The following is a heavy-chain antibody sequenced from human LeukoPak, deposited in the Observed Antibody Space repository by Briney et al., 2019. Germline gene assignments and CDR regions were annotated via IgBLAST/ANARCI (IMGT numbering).Heavy chain of an antibody. CDR3: ARDEGDGYNWNY. CDR2: INPNSGGT. J-gene: IGHJ4*02. V-gene: IGHV1-2*02. CDR1: GYTFTGYY. D-gene: IGHD5-24*01. Sequence: GASVKVSCKXSGYTFTGYYMHWVRQAPGQGLERMGWINPNSGGTNYAQKFQGRVTMTRDTSISTAYMELSRLRSDDTAVYYCARDEGDGYNWNYWGQGTLVTVSS.